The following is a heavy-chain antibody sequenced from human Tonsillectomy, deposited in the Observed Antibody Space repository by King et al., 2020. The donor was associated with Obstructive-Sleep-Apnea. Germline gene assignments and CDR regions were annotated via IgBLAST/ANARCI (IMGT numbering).Heavy chain of an antibody. V-gene: IGHV3-9*01. CDR2: ISWNSGSI. CDR3: AKDISAAAGRGYFDY. CDR1: GFTFDDYA. D-gene: IGHD6-13*01. J-gene: IGHJ4*02. Sequence: VQLVESGGGLVQPGSSLRLSCAASGFTFDDYAMHWVRQSPGKGLEWVSGISWNSGSIGYACSVKGRFTISRDNAKNSLYLKMNSLRAEDTALYYCAKDISAAAGRGYFDYWGQGTLVTVSS.